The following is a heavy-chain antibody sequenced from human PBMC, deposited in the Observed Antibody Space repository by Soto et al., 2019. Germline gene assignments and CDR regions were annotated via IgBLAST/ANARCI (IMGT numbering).Heavy chain of an antibody. V-gene: IGHV2-5*02. CDR3: ARLKYSGSCRRCFDI. CDR1: GFSLSTSGVG. Sequence: QITLKESGPTLVKPTQTLTLTCTFSGFSLSTSGVGVGWIRQPPGKALEFLALIYWDDDKPYSPSLNNRLSIAKETSKNQVVLTMTNMDPVDTATYYCARLKYSGSCRRCFDIWGQGTMVTVSS. D-gene: IGHD1-26*01. J-gene: IGHJ3*02. CDR2: IYWDDDK.